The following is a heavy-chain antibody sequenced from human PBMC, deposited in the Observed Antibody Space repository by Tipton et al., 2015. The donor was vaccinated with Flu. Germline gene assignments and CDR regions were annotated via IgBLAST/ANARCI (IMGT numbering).Heavy chain of an antibody. Sequence: QLVQSGVEVEEPGASVKVSCKASGYTFTNYHITWVRQAPGQGLEWMGWISPHYGNTNYAQKFRGRVTMTTDTSTSTAYMELGGLTSDAPAVYSCARGDGAGELHLGVSWGQGTLLTVSS. CDR2: ISPHYGNT. J-gene: IGHJ5*02. CDR3: ARGDGAGELHLGVS. V-gene: IGHV1-18*01. D-gene: IGHD3-10*01. CDR1: GYTFTNYH.